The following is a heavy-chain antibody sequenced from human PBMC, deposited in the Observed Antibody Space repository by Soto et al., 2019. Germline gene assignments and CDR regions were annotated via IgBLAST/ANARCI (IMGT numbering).Heavy chain of an antibody. J-gene: IGHJ6*02. CDR1: GFSLGNGRMG. CDR3: AGMGGASNHYAMEV. V-gene: IGHV2-26*01. CDR2: FFSDAER. D-gene: IGHD4-17*01. Sequence: QVTLKESGPVLVKPTETLTLTCTVSGFSLGNGRMGVSWIRQPPGKTLEWLAHFFSDAERAYIASMQSRLTTSMHASRRQVVTIITSMDHVDTAAYCWAGMGGASNHYAMEVCCRGTTATVSS.